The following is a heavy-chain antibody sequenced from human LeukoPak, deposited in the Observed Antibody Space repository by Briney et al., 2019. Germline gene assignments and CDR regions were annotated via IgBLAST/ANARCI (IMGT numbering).Heavy chain of an antibody. Sequence: GASVKVSCKASGYTFTGYYMHWVRQAPGQGLERMGWISPNSGGTNYAQKFQGRVTMTRDTSISTAYMELSRLRSDDTAVYYCARDHNYYDSSGYSDYWGQGTLVTVSS. D-gene: IGHD3-22*01. CDR3: ARDHNYYDSSGYSDY. V-gene: IGHV1-2*02. CDR1: GYTFTGYY. CDR2: ISPNSGGT. J-gene: IGHJ4*02.